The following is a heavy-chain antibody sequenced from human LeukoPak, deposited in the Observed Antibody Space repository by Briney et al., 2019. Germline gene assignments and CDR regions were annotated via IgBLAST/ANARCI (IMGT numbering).Heavy chain of an antibody. CDR1: GYTFTGYY. CDR3: ARPRDRGVIGGWLRLLAFAI. Sequence: GASVKVSCKASGYTFTGYYMHWVRQAPGQGLEWMGRINPNSGGTNYAQKFQGRVTMTRDTSISTAYMELSRLRSDDTAVYYCARPRDRGVIGGWLRLLAFAIWGQGTMVTVSS. J-gene: IGHJ3*02. D-gene: IGHD5-12*01. V-gene: IGHV1-2*06. CDR2: INPNSGGT.